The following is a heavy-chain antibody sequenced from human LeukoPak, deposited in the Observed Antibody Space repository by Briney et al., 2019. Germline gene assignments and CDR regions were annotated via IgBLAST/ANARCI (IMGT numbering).Heavy chain of an antibody. V-gene: IGHV3-7*01. CDR2: IKQDGSEK. J-gene: IGHJ5*02. CDR3: ARERDYYGSGSKYNWFDP. Sequence: PGGSLRLSCAASGFTFSSYWMSWVRQAPGKGLEWVANIKQDGSEKYYVDSVKGRFTTSRDNAKNSLYLQMNSLRAEDTAVYYCARERDYYGSGSKYNWFDPWGQGTLVTVSS. CDR1: GFTFSSYW. D-gene: IGHD3-10*01.